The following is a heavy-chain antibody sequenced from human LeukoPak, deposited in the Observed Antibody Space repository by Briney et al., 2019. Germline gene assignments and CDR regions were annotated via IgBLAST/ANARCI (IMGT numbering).Heavy chain of an antibody. CDR1: GFTFSSYS. D-gene: IGHD2-8*01. J-gene: IGHJ4*02. CDR2: ISSSSSYI. Sequence: GGSLRLSCAASGFTFSSYSMNWVRQAPGKGLEWVSSISSSSSYIYYADSVKGRFTISRDNAKNSLYLQMNTLRAEDTAVYYCAREHPMVSLFDYWGQGTLVTVSS. CDR3: AREHPMVSLFDY. V-gene: IGHV3-21*01.